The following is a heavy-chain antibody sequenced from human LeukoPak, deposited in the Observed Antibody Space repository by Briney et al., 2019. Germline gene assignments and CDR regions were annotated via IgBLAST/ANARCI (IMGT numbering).Heavy chain of an antibody. V-gene: IGHV1-2*02. CDR3: ARSYCSSTSCHNYFDY. D-gene: IGHD2-2*02. J-gene: IGHJ4*02. Sequence: ASVKVSRKASGYTFTRYYIHWVRQAPGQGLEWMGLINPNSGGTNYAQKFQGRVTMTRDTSISTAYMELSRLRSDDTAVYYCARSYCSSTSCHNYFDYWGQGTLVTVSS. CDR1: GYTFTRYY. CDR2: INPNSGGT.